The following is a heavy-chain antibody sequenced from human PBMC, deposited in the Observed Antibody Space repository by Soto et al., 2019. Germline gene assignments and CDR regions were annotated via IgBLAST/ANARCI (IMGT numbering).Heavy chain of an antibody. CDR2: IYYSGST. Sequence: QVQLQESGPGLVKPSETLSLTCTVSGSSISSYYWSWIRQPPGKGLEWIGYIYYSGSTNYNPSLKSRVTISVDTSKNQFSLKLSSVTAADTAVYYCARDLSGGCSGGSCYYYGMDVWGQGTTVTVSS. CDR1: GSSISSYY. CDR3: ARDLSGGCSGGSCYYYGMDV. V-gene: IGHV4-59*01. J-gene: IGHJ6*02. D-gene: IGHD2-15*01.